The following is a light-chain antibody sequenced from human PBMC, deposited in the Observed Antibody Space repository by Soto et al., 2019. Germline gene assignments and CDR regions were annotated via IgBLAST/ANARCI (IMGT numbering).Light chain of an antibody. Sequence: QSALTQPASVSGSPGQSITISCTGTGSDVGGYKYVSWYQQLPGNTPKLMIYDVRYRPSGVSDRFSGSKSGNTASLIISGLQAEDEADYYCSSYASSSPFVFGTGTNLTVL. CDR1: GSDVGGYKY. CDR2: DVR. J-gene: IGLJ1*01. V-gene: IGLV2-14*01. CDR3: SSYASSSPFV.